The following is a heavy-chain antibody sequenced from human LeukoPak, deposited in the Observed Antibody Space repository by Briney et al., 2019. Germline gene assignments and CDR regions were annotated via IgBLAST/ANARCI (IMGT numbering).Heavy chain of an antibody. CDR3: ARGASRYRVAFDI. D-gene: IGHD1-14*01. V-gene: IGHV4-34*01. Sequence: PSETLSLTCAVYGGSFSGYYWSWIRQPSGKGLEWIGEINHSGSTNYNPSLKSRVTISVDTSKNQFSLKLSSVTAADTAVYYCARGASRYRVAFDIWGQGTMVTVSS. CDR2: INHSGST. J-gene: IGHJ3*02. CDR1: GGSFSGYY.